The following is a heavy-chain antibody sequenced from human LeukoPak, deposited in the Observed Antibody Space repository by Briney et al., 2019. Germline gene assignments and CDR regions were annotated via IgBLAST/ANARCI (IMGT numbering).Heavy chain of an antibody. V-gene: IGHV3-30*04. D-gene: IGHD6-13*01. Sequence: PGRSLRLSCAASGFTFSSYAMHWVRQAPGKGLEWVAVISYDGSNKYYADSVKGRFTISRDNSKNTLYLQMNSLRAEDTAVYYCARSPPRAILAAAGTYYFDYWGQGTLVTVSS. J-gene: IGHJ4*02. CDR3: ARSPPRAILAAAGTYYFDY. CDR1: GFTFSSYA. CDR2: ISYDGSNK.